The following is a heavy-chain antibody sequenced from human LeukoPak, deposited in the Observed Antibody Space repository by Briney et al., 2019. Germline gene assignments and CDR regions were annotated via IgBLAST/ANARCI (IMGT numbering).Heavy chain of an antibody. CDR1: GGTFSSYA. V-gene: IGHV1-69*13. CDR2: IIPIFGTA. Sequence: ASVKVSCKASGGTFSSYAISWVRQAPGHGLEWMGGIIPIFGTANYAQKFQGRVTIAADEYTSTANTELSSLRSEDTAVYYCARDPYYDILTGYSWFDPWGQGTLVTVSS. D-gene: IGHD3-9*01. J-gene: IGHJ5*02. CDR3: ARDPYYDILTGYSWFDP.